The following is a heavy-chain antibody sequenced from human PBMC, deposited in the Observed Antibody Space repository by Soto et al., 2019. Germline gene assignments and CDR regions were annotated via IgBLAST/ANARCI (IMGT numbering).Heavy chain of an antibody. CDR3: AKDSTLGDYYGSGSYPDAFDI. V-gene: IGHV3-15*07. CDR2: IKSKTGGGTT. CDR1: GFTFSNAW. D-gene: IGHD3-10*01. J-gene: IGHJ3*02. Sequence: PGGSLRLSCAASGFTFSNAWMNWVRQAPGKGLEWVGRIKSKTGGGTTDYAAPVKGRFTISRDDSKNTLYLQMNSLKTEDTAVYYCAKDSTLGDYYGSGSYPDAFDIWGQGTMVTVSS.